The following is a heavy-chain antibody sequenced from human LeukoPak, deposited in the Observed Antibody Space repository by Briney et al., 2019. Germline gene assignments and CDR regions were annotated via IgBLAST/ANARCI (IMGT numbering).Heavy chain of an antibody. CDR2: ISGSGGST. CDR1: GFTFSSYA. V-gene: IGHV3-23*01. CDR3: ARPHELEPYYFDY. J-gene: IGHJ4*02. Sequence: GGSLRLSCAASGFTFSSYAMSWVRQAPGKGLEWVSAISGSGGSTYYADSVKGRFTISRDNAKISLYLQMNSLRAEDTAVYYCARPHELEPYYFDYWGQGTLVTVSS. D-gene: IGHD1-1*01.